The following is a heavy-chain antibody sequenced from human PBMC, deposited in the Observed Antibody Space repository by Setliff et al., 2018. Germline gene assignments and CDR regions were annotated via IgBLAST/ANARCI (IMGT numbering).Heavy chain of an antibody. Sequence: KSSETLSLTCNVSGDSISSSYWWSWVRQSPGKGLEWIGEIYHSGSTNYNPSLKSRVTISVDKSKNQFSLKLSSVTAADTAVYYCARAHTWSLPNDNSGYPGWFDPWGQGTLVTVSS. CDR2: IYHSGST. CDR3: ARAHTWSLPNDNSGYPGWFDP. J-gene: IGHJ5*02. D-gene: IGHD3-22*01. V-gene: IGHV4-4*02. CDR1: GDSISSSYW.